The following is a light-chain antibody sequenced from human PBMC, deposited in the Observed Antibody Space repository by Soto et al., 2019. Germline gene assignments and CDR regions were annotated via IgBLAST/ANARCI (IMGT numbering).Light chain of an antibody. CDR2: TNA. J-gene: IGLJ3*02. CDR3: AAWDDSLNGWV. Sequence: QSVLTQPPSASGTPGQRVTISCSGSSFNIGRNPVNWYQQFPGTAPKLLIYTNAQRPSGVPDRFSGSKSGTSASLAISGLQSEDEADYYCAAWDDSLNGWVFGGGTKVTVL. CDR1: SFNIGRNP. V-gene: IGLV1-44*01.